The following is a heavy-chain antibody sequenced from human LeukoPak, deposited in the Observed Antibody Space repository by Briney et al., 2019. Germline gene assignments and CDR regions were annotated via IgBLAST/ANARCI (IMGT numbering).Heavy chain of an antibody. CDR1: GFTFSSYA. J-gene: IGHJ4*02. CDR2: ISGSGGST. D-gene: IGHD3-22*01. Sequence: GGSLRLSCSASGFTFSSYAMSWVRQAPGKGLEWCSAISGSGGSTYYAHSVKGRFTISRDNPKNTLYLQLNSLRAEDTALYYCAKAYDSSGYYRLRTNHYFDYWGQGPLVRVSS. V-gene: IGHV3-23*01. CDR3: AKAYDSSGYYRLRTNHYFDY.